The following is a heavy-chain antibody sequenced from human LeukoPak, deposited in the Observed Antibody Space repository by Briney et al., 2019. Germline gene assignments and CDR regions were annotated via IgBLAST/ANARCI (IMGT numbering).Heavy chain of an antibody. CDR1: GFTFSTYG. CDR3: AKISGYYPFDY. V-gene: IGHV3-30*02. Sequence: GGSLRLSCAASGFTFSTYGTHWVRQAPGKGLEWVAFIRYDGSHKYYTDSVKGRFTISRDNSKNTLYLQMNNLRAEDTALYYCAKISGYYPFDYWGQGTLVTVSS. CDR2: IRYDGSHK. J-gene: IGHJ4*02. D-gene: IGHD3-22*01.